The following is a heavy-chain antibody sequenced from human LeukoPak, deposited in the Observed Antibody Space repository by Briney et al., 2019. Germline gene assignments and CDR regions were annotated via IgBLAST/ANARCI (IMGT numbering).Heavy chain of an antibody. V-gene: IGHV3-23*01. CDR2: ISGSGGST. J-gene: IGHJ3*02. CDR3: ANGNDAFDI. Sequence: GGSLRLSCAASGCTFSSYAMSWVRQAPGNGLEWGSAISGSGGSTYYADSVKGRFTISRDNCKNTLYLQMNSLRAEDTAVYYCANGNDAFDIWGQGTKVTVSS. CDR1: GCTFSSYA.